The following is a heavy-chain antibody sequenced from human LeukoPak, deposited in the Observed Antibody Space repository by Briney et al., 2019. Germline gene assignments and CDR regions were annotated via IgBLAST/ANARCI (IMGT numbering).Heavy chain of an antibody. D-gene: IGHD2-15*01. J-gene: IGHJ4*02. CDR1: GFTFSNYS. CDR3: AKSGLNRFDY. CDR2: ISGSGSGGGT. V-gene: IGHV3-23*01. Sequence: GGSLRLSCAASGFTFSNYSMSWVRQAPGKGLEWVSNISGSGSGGGTYYADSVKGRFTISRDNSKNTLYLQMNSLRAEDTAVYYCAKSGLNRFDYWGQGSLVTVSS.